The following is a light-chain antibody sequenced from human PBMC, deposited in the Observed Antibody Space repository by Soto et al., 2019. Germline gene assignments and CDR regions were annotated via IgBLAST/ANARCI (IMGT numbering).Light chain of an antibody. CDR2: SAS. Sequence: EIALTQSPGTLSLSPGERVTLSCRASQSVSSNYLAWYQQKTGQAPRLLIYSASSRATGIPDRFSGSGSGTDYALNTSRLEPDDFAVYYCQQYGGSPRVTFGGGTKVEIK. CDR3: QQYGGSPRVT. V-gene: IGKV3-20*01. J-gene: IGKJ4*01. CDR1: QSVSSNY.